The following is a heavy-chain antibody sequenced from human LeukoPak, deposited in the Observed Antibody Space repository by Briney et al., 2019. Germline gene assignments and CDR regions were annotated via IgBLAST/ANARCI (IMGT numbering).Heavy chain of an antibody. CDR1: GFSFSTYW. Sequence: GGSLRLSGAASGFSFSTYWMNWVRQPPGKGLEWVANIMRDGSEKYYVDSVKGRFTISRDNAKNSLYLQMNSLRAEDTAVYYCARDPSRGYSYGYADYWSQGSLVTVSS. V-gene: IGHV3-7*01. CDR2: IMRDGSEK. CDR3: ARDPSRGYSYGYADY. J-gene: IGHJ4*02. D-gene: IGHD5-18*01.